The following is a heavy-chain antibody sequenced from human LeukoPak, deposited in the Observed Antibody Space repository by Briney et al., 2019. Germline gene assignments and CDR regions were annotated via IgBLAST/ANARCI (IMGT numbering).Heavy chain of an antibody. D-gene: IGHD2-2*01. CDR1: GFTFSSYS. CDR3: ARDCSSTSCYGGGN. J-gene: IGHJ4*02. Sequence: GGSLRLSCAASGFTFSSYSMNWVRQAPRKGLEWVSSISSSSSYIYYADSVKGRFNIFRHNAKNSLYLQMNSLRAEDTAVYYCARDCSSTSCYGGGNWGQGTLVTVSS. V-gene: IGHV3-21*01. CDR2: ISSSSSYI.